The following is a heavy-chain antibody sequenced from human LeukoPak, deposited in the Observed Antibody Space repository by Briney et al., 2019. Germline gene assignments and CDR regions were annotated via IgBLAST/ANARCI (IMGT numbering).Heavy chain of an antibody. J-gene: IGHJ6*02. V-gene: IGHV4-34*01. CDR1: GGSFSGYY. D-gene: IGHD3-22*01. CDR3: ASGRYYYDSSGYYRRGMDV. CDR2: INHSGST. Sequence: SETLSPTCAVYGGSFSGYYWSWIRQPPGKGLEWIGEINHSGSTNYNPSLKSRVTISVDTSKNQFSLKLSSVTAADTAVYYCASGRYYYDSSGYYRRGMDVWGQGTTVTVSS.